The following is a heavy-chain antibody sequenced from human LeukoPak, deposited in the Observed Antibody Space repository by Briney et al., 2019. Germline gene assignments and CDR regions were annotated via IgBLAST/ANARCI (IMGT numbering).Heavy chain of an antibody. CDR3: AREKMRYSYGDLDY. D-gene: IGHD5-18*01. CDR1: GYTFTRYG. V-gene: IGHV1-18*01. J-gene: IGHJ4*02. Sequence: ASVKVSCKASGYTFTRYGISWVRQAPGQGLEWMAWISADTGNTNYAQKLQGRVTMTRDTSTSTVYMELSSLRSEDTAVYYCAREKMRYSYGDLDYWGQGTLVTVSS. CDR2: ISADTGNT.